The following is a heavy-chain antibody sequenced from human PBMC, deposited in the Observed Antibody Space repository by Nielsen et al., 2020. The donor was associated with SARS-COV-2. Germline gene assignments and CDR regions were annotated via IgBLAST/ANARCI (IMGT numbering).Heavy chain of an antibody. CDR2: ISYDGSNK. V-gene: IGHV3-30*18. Sequence: GESLKISCAASGFTFSSYGMHWVRQAPGKGLEWVAVISYDGSNKYYADSVKGRFTISRDNSKNTLYLQMNSLRAEDTAVYYCAKDQRRGRPLDYWGQGTLVTVSS. J-gene: IGHJ4*02. CDR3: AKDQRRGRPLDY. CDR1: GFTFSSYG.